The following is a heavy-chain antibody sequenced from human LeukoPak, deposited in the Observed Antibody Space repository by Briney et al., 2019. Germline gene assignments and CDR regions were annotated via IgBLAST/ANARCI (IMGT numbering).Heavy chain of an antibody. Sequence: GGSLRLSCAASGFTFSSYSMNWVRQAPGKGLEWVSSISSSSSYIYYADSVKGRFTISRDNAKNSLYLQMNSLRAEDTAVHYCARVRHFGSSGYPFDYWGQGTLVTVSS. D-gene: IGHD3-22*01. CDR1: GFTFSSYS. CDR3: ARVRHFGSSGYPFDY. J-gene: IGHJ4*02. CDR2: ISSSSSYI. V-gene: IGHV3-21*01.